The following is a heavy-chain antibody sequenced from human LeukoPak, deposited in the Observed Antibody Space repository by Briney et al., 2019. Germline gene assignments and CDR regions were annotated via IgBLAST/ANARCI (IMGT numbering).Heavy chain of an antibody. J-gene: IGHJ4*02. CDR1: GYAFTDYG. V-gene: IGHV1-18*01. CDR2: ISVYNGNT. Sequence: ASVKVSCKASGYAFTDYGINWVRQAPGQGLEWMGWISVYNGNTNYAQKFQGRVTMTTDTSTSTAYMELRSLTSDDTAVFYCARDVTFADAWGQGTLVTVSS. CDR3: ARDVTFADA.